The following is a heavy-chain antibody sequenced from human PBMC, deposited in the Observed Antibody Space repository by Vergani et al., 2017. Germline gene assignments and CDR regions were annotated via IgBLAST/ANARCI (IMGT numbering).Heavy chain of an antibody. CDR1: GGSFSGYY. V-gene: IGHV4-34*01. CDR3: ARKEVYDSSGYSFSYFDY. Sequence: QVQLQQWGAGLLKPSETLSLTCAVYGGSFSGYYWSWIRQPPGKGLEWIGEINHSGSTNYNPSLKSRVTISVDTSKNQFSLKLSSVTAADTAVYYCARKEVYDSSGYSFSYFDYWGQGTLVTVSS. CDR2: INHSGST. D-gene: IGHD3-22*01. J-gene: IGHJ4*02.